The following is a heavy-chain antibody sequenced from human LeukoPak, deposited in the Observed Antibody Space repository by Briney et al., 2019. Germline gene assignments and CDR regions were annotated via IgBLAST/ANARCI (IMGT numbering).Heavy chain of an antibody. CDR3: TTDPITIFGVVIIATPDY. CDR2: NKSKTDGGTT. J-gene: IGHJ4*02. V-gene: IGHV3-15*01. CDR1: GFTFSNAW. D-gene: IGHD3-3*01. Sequence: GGSLRHSCAASGFTFSNAWMSWLRQAPGKGREWVGRNKSKTDGGTTDYAAPGKDRFTISRDDSKNTLYLQTTSLKTEDTALYYCTTDPITIFGVVIIATPDYWGQGTLVTVSS.